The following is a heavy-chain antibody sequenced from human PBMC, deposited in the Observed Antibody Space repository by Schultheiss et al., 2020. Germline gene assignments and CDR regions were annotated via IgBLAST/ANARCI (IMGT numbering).Heavy chain of an antibody. J-gene: IGHJ6*02. CDR2: IYYSGST. Sequence: SETLSLTCTVSGGSISSSSYYWGWIRQPPGKGLEWIGSIYYSGSTYYNPSLKSRVTISVDTSKNQFSLKLSSVTAADTAVYYCARGGSDIVVVPAARYYYYYGMDVWGQGTTVTVSS. V-gene: IGHV4-39*01. D-gene: IGHD2-2*01. CDR1: GGSISSSSYY. CDR3: ARGGSDIVVVPAARYYYYYGMDV.